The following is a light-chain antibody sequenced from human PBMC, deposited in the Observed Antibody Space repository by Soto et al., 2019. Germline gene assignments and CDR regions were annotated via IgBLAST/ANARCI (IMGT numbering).Light chain of an antibody. CDR1: QGISNF. CDR3: QHYNSALKT. CDR2: AAF. J-gene: IGKJ1*01. Sequence: DIQVTQSPSSLSASVGDRVTITCRASQGISNFLAWYQQKPGKVPKLLIYAAFTLQSGVPSRFSGSTSGTDFTLTISSLQPEDVATYYCQHYNSALKTFGQGTKVDIK. V-gene: IGKV1-27*01.